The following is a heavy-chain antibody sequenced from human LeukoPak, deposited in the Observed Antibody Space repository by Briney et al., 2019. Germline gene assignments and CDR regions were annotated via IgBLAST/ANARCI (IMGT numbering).Heavy chain of an antibody. CDR1: GFTFSSYS. J-gene: IGHJ4*02. CDR2: ISSSSSYI. CDR3: ARDRKYDSSGYYHY. Sequence: GGSLRLSCAASGFTFSSYSMNWVRQAPGKGLEWVSSISSSSSYIYYAYSVKGRFTIFRDNAKNSLYLQMNSLRAEDTAVYYCARDRKYDSSGYYHYWGQGTLVTVSS. V-gene: IGHV3-21*01. D-gene: IGHD3-22*01.